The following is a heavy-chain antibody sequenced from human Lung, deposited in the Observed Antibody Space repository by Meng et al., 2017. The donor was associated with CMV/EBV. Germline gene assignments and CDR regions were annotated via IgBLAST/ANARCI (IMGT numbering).Heavy chain of an antibody. D-gene: IGHD2-21*01. CDR1: GFTFSSYS. CDR3: ARDVSPRSSAYFAIYYFYALDV. CDR2: ISSSGTYI. J-gene: IGHJ6*02. Sequence: GGSLRLXCAASGFTFSSYSMNWVRQAPGKGLEWVSSISSSGTYIYYADSVKGRFTISRDNAQNSLYLQMNSLRAEDTAVYYCARDVSPRSSAYFAIYYFYALDVWXQGTXVNGAS. V-gene: IGHV3-21*01.